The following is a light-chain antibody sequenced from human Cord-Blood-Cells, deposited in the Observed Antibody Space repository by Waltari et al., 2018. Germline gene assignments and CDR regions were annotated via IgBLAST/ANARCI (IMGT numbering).Light chain of an antibody. V-gene: IGKV4-1*01. CDR1: QSVLYSSNNKNY. CDR3: QQYYSTPPYT. Sequence: DIVMTQSPDSLAVSLGERATINCKSSQSVLYSSNNKNYLAWYQRKPGQPPNLLIYWASTRESGVPDRFSGSGSGTDFTLTISSLQAEDVAVYYCQQYYSTPPYTFGQGTKLEIK. CDR2: WAS. J-gene: IGKJ2*01.